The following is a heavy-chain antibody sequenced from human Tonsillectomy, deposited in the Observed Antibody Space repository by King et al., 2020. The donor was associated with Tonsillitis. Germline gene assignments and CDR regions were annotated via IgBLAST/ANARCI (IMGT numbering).Heavy chain of an antibody. D-gene: IGHD2-15*01. J-gene: IGHJ6*03. CDR2: IIPILGIT. CDR3: ARDSGYCSGGSCYGFYYYYMDV. Sequence: QLVQSGAGVKKPGSSVKVSCKASGGIFSSYAISWVRQAPGQGLEWMGRIIPILGITNYAQKFQVGVTITADISTSTAYMELSSLGSEDTAVYYCARDSGYCSGGSCYGFYYYYMDVWGKGTTVTVSS. CDR1: GGIFSSYA. V-gene: IGHV1-69*09.